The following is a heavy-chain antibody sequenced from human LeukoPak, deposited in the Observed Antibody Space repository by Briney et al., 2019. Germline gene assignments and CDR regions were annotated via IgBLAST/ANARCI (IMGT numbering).Heavy chain of an antibody. CDR3: ARLGRPLRRLGAGPNILTGYDY. Sequence: GASVKVSCKASGYTFTSYYMHWVRQAPGQGLEWMGIINPSGGSTSYAQKFQGRVTMTRDTSTSTVYMELSRLRSEDTAVYYCARLGRPLRRLGAGPNILTGYDYWGQGTLVTVSS. D-gene: IGHD3-9*01. V-gene: IGHV1-46*01. J-gene: IGHJ4*02. CDR1: GYTFTSYY. CDR2: INPSGGST.